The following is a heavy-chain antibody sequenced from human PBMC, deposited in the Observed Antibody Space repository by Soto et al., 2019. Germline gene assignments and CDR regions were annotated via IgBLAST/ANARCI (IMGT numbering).Heavy chain of an antibody. D-gene: IGHD6-13*01. V-gene: IGHV1-8*01. CDR1: GYTFTSYD. CDR2: MNPNSGNT. J-gene: IGHJ6*02. CDR3: ASVPYSSSWYYYYGMDV. Sequence: QVQLVQSGAEVKKPGASVKVSCKASGYTFTSYDINWVRQATGQGLEWMGWMNPNSGNTGYAQKFQGRVTMTRNTSISTAYMELSSLRSEDTAVYYCASVPYSSSWYYYYGMDVWGQGTTVTVSS.